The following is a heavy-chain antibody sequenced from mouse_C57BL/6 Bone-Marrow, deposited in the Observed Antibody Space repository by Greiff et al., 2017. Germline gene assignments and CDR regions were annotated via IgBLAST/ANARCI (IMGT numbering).Heavy chain of an antibody. V-gene: IGHV1-18*01. CDR1: GYTFTDYN. J-gene: IGHJ2*01. CDR3: ARDLLWFLFDY. CDR2: INPNNGGT. Sequence: VQLQQSGPELVKPGASVKLPCKASGYTFTDYNMDWVKQSHGKSLEWIGDINPNNGGTIYNQKFKGKATLTVDKSSSTAYMELRSLTSEDTAVYYCARDLLWFLFDYWGQGTTLTVSS. D-gene: IGHD2-2*01.